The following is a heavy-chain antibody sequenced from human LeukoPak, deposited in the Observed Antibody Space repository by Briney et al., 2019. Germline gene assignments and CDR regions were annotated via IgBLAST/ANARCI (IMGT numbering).Heavy chain of an antibody. V-gene: IGHV1-2*02. CDR2: INPNNGGT. D-gene: IGHD2-21*02. CDR3: AREPLTAYCGGDCYRDAFDI. J-gene: IGHJ3*02. Sequence: ASVKVSCKASGYSFTGYYLHWVRQAPGQGLEWMGWINPNNGGTNYAQKFQGRVTMTRDTSTSTAYMDLSRLRSDDTAVYYCAREPLTAYCGGDCYRDAFDIWGQGTMVIVSS. CDR1: GYSFTGYY.